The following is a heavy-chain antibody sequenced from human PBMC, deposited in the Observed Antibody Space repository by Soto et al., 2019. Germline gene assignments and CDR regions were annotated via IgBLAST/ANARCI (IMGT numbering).Heavy chain of an antibody. CDR1: GGTFSSYA. CDR3: ADTYYDFWSGYSYYYYYGMDV. V-gene: IGHV1-69*06. J-gene: IGHJ6*02. CDR2: IIPIFGTA. Sequence: VASVKVSCKASGGTFSSYAISWVRQAPGQGLEWMGGIIPIFGTANYAQKFQGRVTITADKSTSTAYMELSSLRSEDTAVYYCADTYYDFWSGYSYYYYYGMDVWGQGTTVTVSS. D-gene: IGHD3-3*01.